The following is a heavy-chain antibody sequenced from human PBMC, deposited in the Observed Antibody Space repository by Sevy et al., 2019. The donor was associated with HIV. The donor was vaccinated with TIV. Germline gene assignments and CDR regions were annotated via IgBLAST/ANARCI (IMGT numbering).Heavy chain of an antibody. CDR3: AKNTAAVGTGGFDY. CDR1: GFTFSYSG. CDR2: IRYDGRNT. D-gene: IGHD6-13*01. Sequence: GGSLRLSCTTSGFTFSYSGMHWVRQAPGKGLEWVTFIRYDGRNTHYADSVKGRFTISRDNSKNTLYLQMNSLRGDDTAVYYCAKNTAAVGTGGFDYWGHGALVTVSS. J-gene: IGHJ4*01. V-gene: IGHV3-30*02.